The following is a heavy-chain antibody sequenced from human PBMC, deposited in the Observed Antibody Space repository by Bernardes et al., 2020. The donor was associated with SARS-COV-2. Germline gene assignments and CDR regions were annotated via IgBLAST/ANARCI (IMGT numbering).Heavy chain of an antibody. CDR3: ARDRGWASGSYYDY. CDR1: GGSVSSGSYY. J-gene: IGHJ4*02. D-gene: IGHD1-26*01. Sequence: SETLSLTCTVSGGSVSSGSYYWSWIRQPAGKGLEWIGRIYATGSTNYNPSLESRVTISVDMSKNQFSVKLNSVTAADTAVYYCARDRGWASGSYYDYWGQGTLVTVSS. V-gene: IGHV4-61*02. CDR2: IYATGST.